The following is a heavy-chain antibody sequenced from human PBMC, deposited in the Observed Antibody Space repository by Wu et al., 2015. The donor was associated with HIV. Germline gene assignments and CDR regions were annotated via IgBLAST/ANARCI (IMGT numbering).Heavy chain of an antibody. Sequence: QVQLVQSGAEVKKPGSSVKVSCKASGGTFSSYAISWVRQAPGQGLEWMGRIIPIFGTANYAQKFQGRVTITADESTSTAYMELSSLRSEDTAVYYCARELYGDYDLRQSYYYYGMDVWGQGTTVTVSS. J-gene: IGHJ6*02. CDR3: ARELYGDYDLRQSYYYYGMDV. CDR1: GGTFSSYA. CDR2: IIPIFGTA. V-gene: IGHV1-69*13. D-gene: IGHD4-17*01.